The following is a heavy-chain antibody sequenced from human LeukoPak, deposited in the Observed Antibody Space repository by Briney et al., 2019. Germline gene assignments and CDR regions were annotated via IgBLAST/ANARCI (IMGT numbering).Heavy chain of an antibody. CDR1: GGSISSYY. Sequence: PSETLSLTCTVSGGSISSYYWSWIRQPAGKGLEWIGYIYYSGSTNYNPSLKSRVTISVDTSKNQFSLKLSSVTAADTAVYYCANSFSGDGYNQPLYYWGQGTLVTVSS. V-gene: IGHV4-59*01. CDR3: ANSFSGDGYNQPLYY. J-gene: IGHJ4*02. CDR2: IYYSGST. D-gene: IGHD5-24*01.